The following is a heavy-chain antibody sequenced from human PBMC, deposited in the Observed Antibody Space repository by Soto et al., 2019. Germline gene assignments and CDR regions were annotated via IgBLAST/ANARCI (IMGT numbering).Heavy chain of an antibody. CDR3: AKGRQQLRNWYFDL. D-gene: IGHD6-13*01. CDR2: LSGSGGST. CDR1: GFTFSNYG. J-gene: IGHJ2*01. V-gene: IGHV3-23*04. Sequence: EVQLVESGGGLVQPGGSLRLSCAASGFTFSNYGMTWVRQAPGKGLECVSGLSGSGGSTYYADSVKGRFTISRDNSKNTLYLQMNSLRAEDTAVYYCAKGRQQLRNWYFDLWGRGTLVTVSS.